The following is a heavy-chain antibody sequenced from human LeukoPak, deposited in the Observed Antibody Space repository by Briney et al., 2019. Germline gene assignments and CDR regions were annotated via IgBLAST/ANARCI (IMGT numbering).Heavy chain of an antibody. J-gene: IGHJ4*02. CDR3: ARDKAPYSSSWGD. CDR2: IIPILGIA. Sequence: ASVKVSCKASGGTFSSYAMSWVRQAPGQGLEWMGRIIPILGIANYAQKFQGRVTITADKSTSTAYMELSSLRSEDTAVYYCARDKAPYSSSWGDWGQGTLVTVSS. CDR1: GGTFSSYA. V-gene: IGHV1-69*04. D-gene: IGHD6-13*01.